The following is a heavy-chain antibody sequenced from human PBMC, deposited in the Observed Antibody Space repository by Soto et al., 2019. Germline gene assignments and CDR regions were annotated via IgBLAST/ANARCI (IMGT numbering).Heavy chain of an antibody. V-gene: IGHV1-3*01. Sequence: ASVKVSCKASGYTFTSYAMHWVRQAPGQRLEWMGWVNPSLSNSNYAQKFQGRVTMTADTSTSTAYMELRSLRAEDTAFYYCATSYGSGYRAFDYWGQGALVTVSS. CDR2: VNPSLSNS. J-gene: IGHJ4*02. CDR3: ATSYGSGYRAFDY. CDR1: GYTFTSYA. D-gene: IGHD3-10*01.